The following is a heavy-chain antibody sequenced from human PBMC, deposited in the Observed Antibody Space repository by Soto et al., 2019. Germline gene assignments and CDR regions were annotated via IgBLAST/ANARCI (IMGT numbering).Heavy chain of an antibody. Sequence: QVQLVQSGAEEKKPGASVKVSCKASGYTFTSYAMHWVRQAPGQRLEWMGWINAGNGNTKYSQKFKGRVTITRDTSASTAYMELSSLRSEDTDVYYCARSIVVVTALDYWGQGTLVTVSS. CDR3: ARSIVVVTALDY. CDR2: INAGNGNT. J-gene: IGHJ4*02. V-gene: IGHV1-3*05. CDR1: GYTFTSYA. D-gene: IGHD2-21*02.